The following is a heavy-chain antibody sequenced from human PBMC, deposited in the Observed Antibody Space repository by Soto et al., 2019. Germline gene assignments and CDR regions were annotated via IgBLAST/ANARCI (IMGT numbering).Heavy chain of an antibody. D-gene: IGHD1-1*01. J-gene: IGHJ5*02. CDR3: AKSLNFNWRNRCAL. CDR1: GFTFSSSD. Sequence: QLLESGGGLAQPGGSLTLSCAASGFTFSSSDMNWVRQAPGKGLEWVSSISETGGSTYYADSVKGRFTISSDNARSVLYLQMTSLRADDTAVYYCAKSLNFNWRNRCALWGQGTVVTVSS. V-gene: IGHV3-23*01. CDR2: ISETGGST.